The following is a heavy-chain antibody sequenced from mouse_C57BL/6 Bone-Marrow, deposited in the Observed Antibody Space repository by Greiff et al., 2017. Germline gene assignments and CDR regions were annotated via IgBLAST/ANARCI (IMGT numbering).Heavy chain of an antibody. J-gene: IGHJ1*03. CDR2: IDPSDSET. Sequence: QVHVKQSGAELVRPGSSVKLSCKASGYTFTSYWMHWVKQRPIQGLEWIGNIDPSDSETHYNQKFKDKATLTVDKSSSTAYMQLSSLTSEDSAVYYCARELVYFDVWGTGTTVTVSS. D-gene: IGHD1-1*02. CDR3: ARELVYFDV. V-gene: IGHV1-52*01. CDR1: GYTFTSYW.